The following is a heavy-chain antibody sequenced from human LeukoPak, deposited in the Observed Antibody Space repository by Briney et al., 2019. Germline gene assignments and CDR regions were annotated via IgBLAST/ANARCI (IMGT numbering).Heavy chain of an antibody. Sequence: PGGSLRLSCVASGFTFTNHEMNWVRQAPGKGLEWVSYITTSGSTIYYADSVKGRFTISRDNAKNSLYLQMNSLRAEDTAVYYCARSGTTSLFDYWGQGTLVTVSS. J-gene: IGHJ4*02. CDR3: ARSGTTSLFDY. CDR2: ITTSGSTI. V-gene: IGHV3-48*03. CDR1: GFTFTNHE. D-gene: IGHD1-14*01.